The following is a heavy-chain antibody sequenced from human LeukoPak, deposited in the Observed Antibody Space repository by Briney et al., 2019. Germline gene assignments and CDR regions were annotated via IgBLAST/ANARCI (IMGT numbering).Heavy chain of an antibody. J-gene: IGHJ5*02. V-gene: IGHV4-4*02. CDR1: GGSISSNNW. CDR3: AGTSYSSGWPNWFDP. Sequence: SETLSLTCAVSGGSISSNNWWIWVRQSPEKGLEWIGEIYHDGSTNYNPSLKSRVTISLDTSKNRFSLNLTSVTTADTAVYYCAGTSYSSGWPNWFDPWGQGTLVTVSS. D-gene: IGHD6-19*01. CDR2: IYHDGST.